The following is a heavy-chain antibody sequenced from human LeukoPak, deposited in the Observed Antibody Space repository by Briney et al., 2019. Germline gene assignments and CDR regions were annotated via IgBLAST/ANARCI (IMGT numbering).Heavy chain of an antibody. CDR3: ARDRAPNYYDSSDAFDI. CDR1: GYTFTSYY. J-gene: IGHJ3*02. CDR2: INPSGGST. V-gene: IGHV1-46*01. Sequence: GASVKVSCKASGYTFTSYYMHWVRQAPRQGLEWMGIINPSGGSTSYAQKFQGRVTMTRDTSTSTVYMELSSLRSEDTAVYYCARDRAPNYYDSSDAFDIWGQGTMVTVSS. D-gene: IGHD3-22*01.